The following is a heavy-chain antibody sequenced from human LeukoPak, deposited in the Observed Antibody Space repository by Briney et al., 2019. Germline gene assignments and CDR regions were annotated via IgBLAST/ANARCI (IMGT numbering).Heavy chain of an antibody. D-gene: IGHD6-6*01. CDR1: GVTFSDYV. V-gene: IGHV3-23*01. CDR3: ARGPSAGRSLGY. J-gene: IGHJ4*02. CDR2: ISGSGGVT. Sequence: GGSLRLSCAASGVTFSDYVMTWGRQAPGKGLEWVSAISGSGGVTYYADSVKGRFTVSRDNSKSTVLLQMNSLRAEDTAVYHCARGPSAGRSLGYWGQGTLVTVSS.